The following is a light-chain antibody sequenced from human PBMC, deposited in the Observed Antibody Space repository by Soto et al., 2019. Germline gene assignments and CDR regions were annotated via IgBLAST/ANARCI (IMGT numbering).Light chain of an antibody. CDR3: SSYTTTMSLV. V-gene: IGLV2-14*01. CDR1: SGDVGAYNY. J-gene: IGLJ1*01. Sequence: QSALTQPASVSGSPGQSITISCTGTSGDVGAYNYVSWYQQHPGKAPRLMIYEVINRPSGVSIRFSGSKSGNTASLTISGLQAEDEADYFCSSYTTTMSLVFGTGTKVTVL. CDR2: EVI.